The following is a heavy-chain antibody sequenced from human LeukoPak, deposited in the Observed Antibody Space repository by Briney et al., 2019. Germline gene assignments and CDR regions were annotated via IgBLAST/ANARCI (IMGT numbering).Heavy chain of an antibody. CDR3: ARDPSTIFGVVSWFDP. CDR1: GYTFTNYY. J-gene: IGHJ5*02. D-gene: IGHD3-3*01. CDR2: INHNSGGT. V-gene: IGHV1-2*02. Sequence: GASVKVSCKASGYTFTNYYMHWVRQAPGQGLEWVGWINHNSGGTNYAQKFQGRVTMTRDTSISTAYMELSRLRSDDTAVYYCARDPSTIFGVVSWFDPWGQGTLVTVSS.